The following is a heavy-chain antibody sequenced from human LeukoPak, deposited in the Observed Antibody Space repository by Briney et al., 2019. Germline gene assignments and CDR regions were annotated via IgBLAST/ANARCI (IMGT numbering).Heavy chain of an antibody. D-gene: IGHD3-22*01. Sequence: SETLSLTCAVSGYFISSGNWWGWIRQPPGKGLEWIGYTYYSGSSYYNPSPKCRVTMSVDTSENQFSLKLSSVTAVDTAVYYCARWDNSGYYFDYWGQGTLVTVSS. V-gene: IGHV4-28*01. J-gene: IGHJ4*02. CDR1: GYFISSGNW. CDR3: ARWDNSGYYFDY. CDR2: TYYSGSS.